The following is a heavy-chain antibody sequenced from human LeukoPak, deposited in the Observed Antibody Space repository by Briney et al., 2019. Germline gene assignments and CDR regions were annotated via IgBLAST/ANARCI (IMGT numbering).Heavy chain of an antibody. V-gene: IGHV1-18*04. CDR2: ISAYNGNT. CDR3: ASIYCSSTSCYGPVDY. Sequence: ASVKVSCKASGYTFTSYGISWVRQAPGRGLEWMGWISAYNGNTNYAQKLQGRVTMTTDTSTSTAYMELRSLRSDDTAVYYCASIYCSSTSCYGPVDYWGQGTLVTVSS. CDR1: GYTFTSYG. D-gene: IGHD2-2*01. J-gene: IGHJ4*02.